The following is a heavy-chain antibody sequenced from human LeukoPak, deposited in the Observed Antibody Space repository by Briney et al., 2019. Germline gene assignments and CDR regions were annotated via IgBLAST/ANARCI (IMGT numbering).Heavy chain of an antibody. J-gene: IGHJ4*02. V-gene: IGHV3-11*01. CDR3: ASGGYKHYFDG. Sequence: GGSLRLSCGASGFPFSDYYMSWIPRAPGKGVGLISYISSSGGTIYYADSVKGRFTISRNTAKNSLCLQMNGLRAEDTAVYCCASGGYKHYFDGWGQRTLVTAS. CDR1: GFPFSDYY. D-gene: IGHD5-12*01. CDR2: ISSSGGTI.